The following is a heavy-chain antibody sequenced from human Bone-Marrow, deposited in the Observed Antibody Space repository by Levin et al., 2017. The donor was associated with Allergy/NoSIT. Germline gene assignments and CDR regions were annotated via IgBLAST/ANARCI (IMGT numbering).Heavy chain of an antibody. J-gene: IGHJ4*02. D-gene: IGHD4-23*01. CDR1: GGSVSSGSYY. CDR3: ARGSYFGGLSFDC. Sequence: GSLRLSCTVSGGSVSSGSYYWSWIRQPPGKGLEWIAYIYHSGSTKYNPSLKSRVTISLDTSRNQFSLRLTSLTAADTGVYYCARGSYFGGLSFDCWGKGTLVTVSS. V-gene: IGHV4-61*01. CDR2: IYHSGST.